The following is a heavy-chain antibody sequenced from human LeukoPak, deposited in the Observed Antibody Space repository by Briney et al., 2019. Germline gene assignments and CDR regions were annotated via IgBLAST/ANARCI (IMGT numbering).Heavy chain of an antibody. D-gene: IGHD4-23*01. CDR1: GYTFTGYY. V-gene: IGHV1-69*06. Sequence: SVKVSCKASGYTFTGYYMHWVRQAPGQGLEWMGGIIPIFGTANYAQKFQGRVTITADKSTSTAYMELSSLRSEDTAVYYCARDQGRRYGGNSYSFDYWGQGTLVTVSS. J-gene: IGHJ4*02. CDR3: ARDQGRRYGGNSYSFDY. CDR2: IIPIFGTA.